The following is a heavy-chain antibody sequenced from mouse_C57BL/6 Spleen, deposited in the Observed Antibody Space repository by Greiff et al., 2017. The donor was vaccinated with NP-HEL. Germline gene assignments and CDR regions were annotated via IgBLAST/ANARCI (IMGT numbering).Heavy chain of an antibody. V-gene: IGHV1-15*01. D-gene: IGHD2-4*01. CDR3: TRLGYYDYYYFDY. CDR1: GYTFTDYE. J-gene: IGHJ2*01. CDR2: IDPETGGT. Sequence: VQLQQSGAELVRPGASVTLSCKASGYTFTDYEMHWVKQTPVHGLEWIGAIDPETGGTAYNQKFKGKAILTADKSSSTAYMELRSLTSEDSAVYYCTRLGYYDYYYFDYWGQGTTLTVSS.